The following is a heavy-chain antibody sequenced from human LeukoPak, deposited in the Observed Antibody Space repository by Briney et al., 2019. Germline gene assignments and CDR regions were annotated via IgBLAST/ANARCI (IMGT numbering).Heavy chain of an antibody. CDR1: GYTFASYG. D-gene: IGHD3-3*01. J-gene: IGHJ4*02. CDR2: ISAYNGNT. V-gene: IGHV1-18*01. CDR3: AKCVSAYWSEN. Sequence: ASVKVSCKASGYTFASYGISWVRQAPGQRLEWMGWISAYNGNTNYAQKFQARLTMTTDTSTSTAYMELKSLRSNDRAVYYCAKCVSAYWSENWGQGTLVTVS.